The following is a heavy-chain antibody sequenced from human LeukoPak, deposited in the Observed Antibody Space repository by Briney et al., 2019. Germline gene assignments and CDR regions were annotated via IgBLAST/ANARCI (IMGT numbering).Heavy chain of an antibody. CDR3: ARANTAMGEWYFDY. CDR1: GFTFSSYA. J-gene: IGHJ4*02. V-gene: IGHV3-30*14. CDR2: ISYDGSNK. Sequence: PGRSLRLSCAASGFTFSSYAMHWVRQAPGKGLEWVAVISYDGSNKYYADSVKGRFTISRDNSKNTLYLQMNSLRAEDTAVYYCARANTAMGEWYFDYWGQGTLVTVSS. D-gene: IGHD5-18*01.